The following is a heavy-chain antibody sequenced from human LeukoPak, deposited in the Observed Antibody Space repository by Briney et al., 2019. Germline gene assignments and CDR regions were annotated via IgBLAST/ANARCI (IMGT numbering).Heavy chain of an antibody. J-gene: IGHJ5*02. CDR3: VNSNFDP. Sequence: PGGSLRLSCATSGFTFSSYGTHWVRQAPGKGLEWMAFISFDETKEYYGDSVKGRFTISRDNSKNTLHLQMNSLRGEDTAMYYCVNSNFDPWGQGTLVTVSS. CDR1: GFTFSSYG. CDR2: ISFDETKE. V-gene: IGHV3-30*02.